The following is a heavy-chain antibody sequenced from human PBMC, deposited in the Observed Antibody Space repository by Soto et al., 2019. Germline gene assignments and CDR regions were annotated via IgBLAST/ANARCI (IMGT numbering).Heavy chain of an antibody. V-gene: IGHV5-51*01. CDR3: ARWALDYYDSSGYPYYYGMDV. CDR1: GYSFTSYW. Sequence: PGESLKISCKGSGYSFTSYWIGWVRQMPGKGLEWMGIIYPGDSDTRYSPSFQGQVTISADKSISTAYLQWSSLKASDTAMYYCARWALDYYDSSGYPYYYGMDVWGQGTTVTVS. J-gene: IGHJ6*02. CDR2: IYPGDSDT. D-gene: IGHD3-22*01.